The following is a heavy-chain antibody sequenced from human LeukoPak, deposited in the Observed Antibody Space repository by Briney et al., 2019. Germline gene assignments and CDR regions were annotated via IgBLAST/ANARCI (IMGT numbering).Heavy chain of an antibody. J-gene: IGHJ4*02. CDR1: GYSFTSYW. V-gene: IGHV5-51*01. D-gene: IGHD3-22*01. Sequence: RGESLKISCKGSGYSFTSYWIGWVRQMPGKGMGWMGIIYPGDFDTRYSPSFQGQVTISADKSISTAYLQWSSLKASDTAMYYCARRNYYDRSGYYYHWGQGTLVTVSS. CDR2: IYPGDFDT. CDR3: ARRNYYDRSGYYYH.